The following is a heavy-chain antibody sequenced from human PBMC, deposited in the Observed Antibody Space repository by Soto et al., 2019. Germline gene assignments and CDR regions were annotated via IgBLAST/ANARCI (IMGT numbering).Heavy chain of an antibody. J-gene: IGHJ6*02. CDR3: ARGDCSSTSCSNPYYYYGMDV. CDR2: INPNSGGT. CDR1: GYTFTGYY. D-gene: IGHD2-2*01. V-gene: IGHV1-2*04. Sequence: ASVKVSCKASGYTFTGYYMHWVRQAPGQGLEWMGWINPNSGGTNYAQKFQGWVTMTRDTSISTAYMELSRLRSDDTAVYYCARGDCSSTSCSNPYYYYGMDVWGQGTTVTVSS.